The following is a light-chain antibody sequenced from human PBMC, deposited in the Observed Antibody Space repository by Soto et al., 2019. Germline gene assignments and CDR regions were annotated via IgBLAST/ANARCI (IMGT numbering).Light chain of an antibody. V-gene: IGKV2-30*01. CDR1: QSLAYIDGNTY. Sequence: EVVMTQSPLSLPVTLGQPASISCRSSQSLAYIDGNTYLTWFHQRPGQSPRRLIYYVSNRDSGVPDRVSGSGLVTDFTLKISRVEAEDAGIYYCMQSTHWPPYTFGQETKLEIK. CDR3: MQSTHWPPYT. CDR2: YVS. J-gene: IGKJ2*01.